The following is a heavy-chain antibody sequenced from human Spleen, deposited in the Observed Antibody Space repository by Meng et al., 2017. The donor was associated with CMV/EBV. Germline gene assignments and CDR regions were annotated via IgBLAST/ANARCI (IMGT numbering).Heavy chain of an antibody. Sequence: GESLKISCVGSKFTFDSFARCWVRQAPGKGLEWDSAITGSGGSTYYADSVKGRFTIPRDNSKNTLYLQMNNVRAEDTAVYFCAKAFSSSWYREYYDYWGQGTLVTVSS. D-gene: IGHD6-13*01. J-gene: IGHJ4*02. CDR1: KFTFDSFA. CDR2: ITGSGGST. V-gene: IGHV3-23*01. CDR3: AKAFSSSWYREYYDY.